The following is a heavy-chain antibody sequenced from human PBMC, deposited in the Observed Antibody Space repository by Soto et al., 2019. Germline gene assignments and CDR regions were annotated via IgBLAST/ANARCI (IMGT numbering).Heavy chain of an antibody. CDR2: IYYSGST. D-gene: IGHD3-16*01. Sequence: SETLSLTCTVSGGSISSGGYYWSWIRQHPGKGLEWIGYIYYSGSTYYNPSLKSRVTISVDTSKNQFSLKLSSVTAADTAVYYCARDQDYGVPGGYYFDYWGQGNLVTVSS. CDR3: ARDQDYGVPGGYYFDY. J-gene: IGHJ4*02. CDR1: GGSISSGGYY. V-gene: IGHV4-31*03.